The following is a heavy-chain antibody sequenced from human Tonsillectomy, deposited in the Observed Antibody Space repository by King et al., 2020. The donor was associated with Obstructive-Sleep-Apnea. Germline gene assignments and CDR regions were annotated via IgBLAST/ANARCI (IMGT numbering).Heavy chain of an antibody. V-gene: IGHV4-39*07. Sequence: QLQESGPGLVKPSETLSLTCSFSGGSISSSSYYWDWIRQPPGKGLQWIASIYYSGSTYYNPSLQSRVSISVDTSKNQFSLKMTSVTAADTAVYYCARRDGYNYDAFDVWGQGTMVTVSS. CDR3: ARRDGYNYDAFDV. J-gene: IGHJ3*01. CDR2: IYYSGST. CDR1: GGSISSSSYY. D-gene: IGHD5-24*01.